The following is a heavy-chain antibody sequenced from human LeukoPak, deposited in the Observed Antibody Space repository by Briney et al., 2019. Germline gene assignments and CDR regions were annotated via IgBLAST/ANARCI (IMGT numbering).Heavy chain of an antibody. CDR1: GGSISSANYY. D-gene: IGHD3-22*01. CDR3: ARSDSSGYYHWAFDI. V-gene: IGHV4-61*03. Sequence: SETLSLTCTVSGGSISSANYYWGWIRQPSGKGLEWIGYIYYSGSTNYNPSLKSRVTISVDTSKNHFSLKLSSVTAADTAMYYCARSDSSGYYHWAFDIWGQGTMVTVSS. CDR2: IYYSGST. J-gene: IGHJ3*02.